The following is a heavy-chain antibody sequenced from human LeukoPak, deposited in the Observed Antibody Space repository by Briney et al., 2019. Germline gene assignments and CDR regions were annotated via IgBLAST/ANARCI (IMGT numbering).Heavy chain of an antibody. CDR3: TKRAEFGCFDP. D-gene: IGHD3-10*01. V-gene: IGHV3-23*01. CDR2: ISTTVGNT. J-gene: IGHJ5*02. Sequence: PGGSLRLSCAASGFTFSTSAMSWVRQAPGKGLEWVSSISTTVGNTYYADSVKGRFTISRDNSNHTLYLQMNSLTAEDTAVYYCTKRAEFGCFDPWGQGTLVTVSS. CDR1: GFTFSTSA.